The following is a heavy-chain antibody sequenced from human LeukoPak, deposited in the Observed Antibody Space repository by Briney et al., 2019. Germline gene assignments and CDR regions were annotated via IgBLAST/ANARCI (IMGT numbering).Heavy chain of an antibody. Sequence: PSETLSLTSAVHGGSFSGYYWSWIRHPPGKGLEWSGEINHSGSTNYNPSLKRRVAISVDTSKLQFSLQLGSVTAADTAVYYCARLVHWFDPWGQGTLVTVSS. V-gene: IGHV4-34*01. D-gene: IGHD3-10*01. CDR2: INHSGST. CDR1: GGSFSGYY. CDR3: ARLVHWFDP. J-gene: IGHJ5*02.